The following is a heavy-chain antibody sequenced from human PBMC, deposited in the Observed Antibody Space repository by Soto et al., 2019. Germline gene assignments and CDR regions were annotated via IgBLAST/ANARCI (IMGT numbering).Heavy chain of an antibody. CDR1: GGSVSSGDYY. J-gene: IGHJ4*02. CDR2: IYYSGST. CDR3: ARDPYCGGDCYSGGFDY. D-gene: IGHD2-21*02. Sequence: SETRSLTCTVSGGSVSSGDYYWSWIRQPPGKGLEWIGYIYYSGSTYYNPSLKSRVTISVDTSKNQFSLKLSSVTAADTAVYYCARDPYCGGDCYSGGFDYWGQGTLVTVSS. V-gene: IGHV4-30-4*01.